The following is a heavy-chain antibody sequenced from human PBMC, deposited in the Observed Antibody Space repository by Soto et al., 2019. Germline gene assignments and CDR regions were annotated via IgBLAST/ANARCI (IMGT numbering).Heavy chain of an antibody. CDR3: ARGGLYDSGVGIDY. CDR1: GFTFRSYT. Sequence: GGSLRLSCAASGFTFRSYTMNWVRQAPGKGLEWVSSISSSSSKIYYADSLKGRFTISRDNAKNSLYLQMNNLRVDDTAVYYCARGGLYDSGVGIDYWGQGTLVTVSS. V-gene: IGHV3-21*01. J-gene: IGHJ4*02. D-gene: IGHD3-22*01. CDR2: ISSSSSKI.